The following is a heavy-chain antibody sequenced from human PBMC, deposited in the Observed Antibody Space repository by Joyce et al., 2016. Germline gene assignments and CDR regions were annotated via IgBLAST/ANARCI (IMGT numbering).Heavy chain of an antibody. Sequence: QVQLQESGPGLVKPSETLSLSCTVSGGSISRYYWSWIRQPPGKGLEWIGYINHRGRTNYNPALKSRVTISGDTYKNEFSLKMTSVAAADTAVYYCAGGNDYDYWSGYEAHYFDYWGQGTLVTVSS. V-gene: IGHV4-59*01. J-gene: IGHJ4*02. D-gene: IGHD3-3*01. CDR1: GGSISRYY. CDR2: INHRGRT. CDR3: AGGNDYDYWSGYEAHYFDY.